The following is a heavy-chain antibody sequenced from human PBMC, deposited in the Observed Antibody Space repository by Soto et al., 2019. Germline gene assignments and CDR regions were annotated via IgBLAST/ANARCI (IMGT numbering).Heavy chain of an antibody. V-gene: IGHV1-2*04. CDR1: GYTFTCYY. Sequence: SVKVSCKASGYTFTCYYMHLLRQAPGQGLEWMGWINPNSGGTNYAQKFQGWVTMTRDTSISTAYMELSRLRSDDTAVYYCARGMAGWNDGGMDVWGQGTTVTVSS. J-gene: IGHJ6*02. CDR2: INPNSGGT. D-gene: IGHD1-1*01. CDR3: ARGMAGWNDGGMDV.